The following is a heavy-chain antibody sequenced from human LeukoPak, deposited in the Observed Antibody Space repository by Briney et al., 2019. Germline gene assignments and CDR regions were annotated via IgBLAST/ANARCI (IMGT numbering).Heavy chain of an antibody. CDR3: ARETTVTTFSNY. CDR2: ISSSGSTI. V-gene: IGHV3-48*04. Sequence: GGSLRLSCAASGFTFSSYGMNWVRQAPGKGLEWVSYISSSGSTIYYADSVKGRFTISRDNTRNSLYLQMSSLRVADTAVYYCARETTVTTFSNYWGQGTLVTVSS. J-gene: IGHJ4*02. CDR1: GFTFSSYG. D-gene: IGHD4-17*01.